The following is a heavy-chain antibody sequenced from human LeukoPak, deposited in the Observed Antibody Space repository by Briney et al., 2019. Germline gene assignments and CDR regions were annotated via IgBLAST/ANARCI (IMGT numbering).Heavy chain of an antibody. V-gene: IGHV3-23*01. CDR2: ISGSGGST. CDR1: GFTFSSYA. CDR3: ATEFYYDSSGYYPHYFDY. Sequence: GGSLRLSCAASGFTFSSYAMSWVRQAPGKGLKWVSAISGSGGSTYYADSVKGRFTISRDNSKNTLYLQMNSLRAEDTAVYYCATEFYYDSSGYYPHYFDYWGQGTLVTVSS. D-gene: IGHD3-22*01. J-gene: IGHJ4*02.